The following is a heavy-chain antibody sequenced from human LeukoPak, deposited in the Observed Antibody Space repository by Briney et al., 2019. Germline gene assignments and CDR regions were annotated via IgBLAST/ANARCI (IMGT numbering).Heavy chain of an antibody. CDR1: GYSISSGYY. D-gene: IGHD3-3*01. Sequence: SETLSLTCAVSGYSISSGYYWGWIRQPPGKGLEWIGSIYHSGSTYYNPSLKSRVTISVDTSKNQFSPKLSSVTAADTAVYYCARVARAEWLPDAYFDYWGQGTLVTVSS. J-gene: IGHJ4*02. CDR3: ARVARAEWLPDAYFDY. CDR2: IYHSGST. V-gene: IGHV4-38-2*01.